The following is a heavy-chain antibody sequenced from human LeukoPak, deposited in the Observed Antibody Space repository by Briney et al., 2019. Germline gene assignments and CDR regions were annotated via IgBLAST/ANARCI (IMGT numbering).Heavy chain of an antibody. CDR2: INPIFGTA. CDR3: ARAYSSNWYWFDP. D-gene: IGHD6-13*01. J-gene: IGHJ5*02. V-gene: IGHV1-69*13. CDR1: GGTFSSYV. Sequence: GASVKVSCKASGGTFSSYVITWVRQAPGQGLEWMGGINPIFGTANYAQKFQGRVTITADESTSTAYMELSSLRSEDTAVYYCARAYSSNWYWFDPWGQGTLVTVSS.